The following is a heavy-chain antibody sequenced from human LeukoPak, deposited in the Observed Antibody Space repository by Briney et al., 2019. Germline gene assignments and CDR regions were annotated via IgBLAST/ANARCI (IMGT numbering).Heavy chain of an antibody. CDR1: RYTFTSYD. D-gene: IGHD3-10*01. J-gene: IGHJ6*03. Sequence: GASVKVSCKASRYTFTSYDINWVRQATGQGLEWMGWMNPNSGNTGYAQKFQGRVTMTRNTSISTAYMELGSLRSEDTAVYYCARAGKPGRGLRSPGYYYMDVWGKGTTVTISS. CDR2: MNPNSGNT. CDR3: ARAGKPGRGLRSPGYYYMDV. V-gene: IGHV1-8*01.